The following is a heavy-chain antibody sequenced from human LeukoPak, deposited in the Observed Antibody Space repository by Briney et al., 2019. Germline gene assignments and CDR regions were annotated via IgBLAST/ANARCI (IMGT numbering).Heavy chain of an antibody. Sequence: SETLSLTCTVSGASITNYFWGWIRQPPGKGLQWIGYVYSGAYYYNPSLVSRLTVSVDTAKNQFSLGLRSVTAADTAVYYCARLRPRTNYDFSSGYYAFDCWGQGTLVTVSS. J-gene: IGHJ4*02. CDR1: GASITNYF. CDR3: ARLRPRTNYDFSSGYYAFDC. CDR2: VYSGAY. V-gene: IGHV4-4*09. D-gene: IGHD3-3*01.